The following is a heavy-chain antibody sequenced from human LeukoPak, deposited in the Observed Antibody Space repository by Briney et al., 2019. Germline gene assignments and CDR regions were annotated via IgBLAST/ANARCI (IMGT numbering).Heavy chain of an antibody. CDR2: IYHTGST. J-gene: IGHJ4*02. Sequence: SETLSLTCTVSGASISSSYWSWIRQSPGKGLEWIGYIYHTGSTNYNPSLESRVTISVDTSKNQFSLKLSSVTAADTAVYYCARPARAVAGTVDYWGQGTLVTVSS. V-gene: IGHV4-59*08. D-gene: IGHD6-19*01. CDR1: GASISSSY. CDR3: ARPARAVAGTVDY.